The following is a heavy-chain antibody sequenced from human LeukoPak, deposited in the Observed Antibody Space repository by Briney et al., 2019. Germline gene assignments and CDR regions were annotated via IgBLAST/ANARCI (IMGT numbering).Heavy chain of an antibody. J-gene: IGHJ6*02. Sequence: TGGSLRLSCAASGFTFSSYWMSWVRQAPGKGLEWVANIKQDGSEKYYVDSVKGRFTISRDNAKNSLYLQMNSLRAEDTAVYYCAREIPDSSSWYVGYYYGMDVWGQGTTVTVSS. V-gene: IGHV3-7*01. D-gene: IGHD6-13*01. CDR2: IKQDGSEK. CDR1: GFTFSSYW. CDR3: AREIPDSSSWYVGYYYGMDV.